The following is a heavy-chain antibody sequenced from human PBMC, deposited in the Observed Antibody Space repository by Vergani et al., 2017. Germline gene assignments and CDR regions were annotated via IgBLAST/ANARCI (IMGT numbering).Heavy chain of an antibody. CDR1: GGSISSSSYY. CDR3: ASLLCYDILTGYYDYDYMDV. V-gene: IGHV4-39*07. J-gene: IGHJ6*03. CDR2: IYYSGST. Sequence: QVQLQESGPGLVKPSETLSLTCTVSGGSISSSSYYWGWIRQPPGKGLEWIGSIYYSGSTYYNPSLQSLVTISVDTSKNQFSLKLSSVTAADTAVYYCASLLCYDILTGYYDYDYMDVWGKGTTVTVSS. D-gene: IGHD3-9*01.